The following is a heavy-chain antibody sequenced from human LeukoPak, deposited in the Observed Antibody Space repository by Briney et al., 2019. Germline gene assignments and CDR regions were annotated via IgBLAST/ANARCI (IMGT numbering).Heavy chain of an antibody. V-gene: IGHV4-39*07. CDR3: ARGGRWLHQTGAFDI. CDR2: IYYSGGT. J-gene: IGHJ3*02. D-gene: IGHD5-24*01. Sequence: SETLSLTCTVSGGSISSSSYYWGWIRQPPGKGLEWIGSIYYSGGTYYNPSLKSRVTISVDTSKNQFSLKLSSVTAADTAVYYCARGGRWLHQTGAFDIWGQGTMVTVSS. CDR1: GGSISSSSYY.